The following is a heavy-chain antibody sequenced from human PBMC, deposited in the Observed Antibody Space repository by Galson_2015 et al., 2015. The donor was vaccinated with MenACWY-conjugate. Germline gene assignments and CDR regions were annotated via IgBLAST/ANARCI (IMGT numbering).Heavy chain of an antibody. CDR3: ARGGGCYYYGMDV. D-gene: IGHD1-26*01. CDR2: IYPDGGSK. CDR1: GYTFNTYY. J-gene: IGHJ6*04. Sequence: SLRVSCAASGYTFNTYYMHWVRQAPGKGLEWVGIIYPDGGSKSYAQKFQGRVTMTRDTYTSTFYMEMSSLRSEATAVYYCARGGGCYYYGMDVWGKGTTVTVSS. V-gene: IGHV1-46*02.